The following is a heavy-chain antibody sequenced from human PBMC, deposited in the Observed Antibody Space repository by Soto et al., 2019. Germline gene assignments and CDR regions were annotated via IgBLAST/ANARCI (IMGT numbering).Heavy chain of an antibody. CDR1: GYSFTSYW. J-gene: IGHJ4*02. CDR3: ARLGHDISTGYTDY. Sequence: GESLKISCKGSGYSFTSYWISWVRQMPGKGLEWMGLIYPGDSDTRYSPSFQGQVTISADKSISTAYLQWVSLKASDTAMYYCARLGHDISTGYTDYWGQGTQVTVSS. V-gene: IGHV5-51*01. D-gene: IGHD3-9*01. CDR2: IYPGDSDT.